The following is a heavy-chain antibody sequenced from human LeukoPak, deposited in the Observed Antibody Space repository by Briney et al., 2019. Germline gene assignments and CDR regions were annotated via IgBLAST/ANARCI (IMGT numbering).Heavy chain of an antibody. CDR3: ASPSLMSGEPSYFDF. D-gene: IGHD4-17*01. CDR1: GGSVSSSNFY. CDR2: IYYTGNT. J-gene: IGHJ4*02. V-gene: IGHV4-39*07. Sequence: SETLSLTCTVSGGSVSSSNFYWAWIRQPPGKGLEWIGSIYYTGNTFYNPSLKSRGTLSIDTSKNQFSLKLTSVTAADTAVYYCASPSLMSGEPSYFDFWGQGTLVSVSA.